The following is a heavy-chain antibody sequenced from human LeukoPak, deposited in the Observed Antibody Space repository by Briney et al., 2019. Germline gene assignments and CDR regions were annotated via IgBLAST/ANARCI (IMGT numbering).Heavy chain of an antibody. Sequence: PSETLSLTCAIYGGSFSHYYWSWIRQPPGKGLEWVGEIHPSGSTSFNPSLESRVSISKDTSKNQFSLKLTSVTAADTAVYYCSRGSDESKTGDSWGQGTLVTVSS. CDR3: SRGSDESKTGDS. CDR1: GGSFSHYY. D-gene: IGHD6-25*01. J-gene: IGHJ4*02. V-gene: IGHV4-34*01. CDR2: IHPSGST.